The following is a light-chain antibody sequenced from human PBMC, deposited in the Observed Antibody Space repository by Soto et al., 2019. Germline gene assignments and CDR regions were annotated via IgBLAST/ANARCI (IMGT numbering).Light chain of an antibody. CDR3: QQYGNSPQIT. CDR2: GAS. V-gene: IGKV3-20*01. Sequence: EIVVTHSPGTLSLSPGERATLSCRASQSVRNSYLAWYQQKPGQAPRLLMSGASSRSTGIPDRFSGNGSGTDFTLTIRRLEPEDFAVYYCQQYGNSPQITFGQGTRLEI. CDR1: QSVRNSY. J-gene: IGKJ5*01.